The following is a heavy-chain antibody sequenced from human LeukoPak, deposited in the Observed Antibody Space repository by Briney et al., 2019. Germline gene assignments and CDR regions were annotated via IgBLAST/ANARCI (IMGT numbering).Heavy chain of an antibody. CDR2: IYSSGST. Sequence: PSETLSLTCTVSGGSISSYYWNCIRQPAGKGLECIGRIYSSGSTNYNPSLKSRVTMSVDTSKNQFSLKLRSVTDADTAVYYCERDPSSFGGRFDPWGQGTLVAVSS. D-gene: IGHD3-10*01. CDR1: GGSISSYY. CDR3: ERDPSSFGGRFDP. V-gene: IGHV4-4*07. J-gene: IGHJ5*02.